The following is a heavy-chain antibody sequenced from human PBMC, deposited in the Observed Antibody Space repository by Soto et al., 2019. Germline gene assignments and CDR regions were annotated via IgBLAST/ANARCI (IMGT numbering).Heavy chain of an antibody. V-gene: IGHV1-8*01. CDR2: MNPNSGNT. J-gene: IGHJ5*02. D-gene: IGHD3-22*01. CDR3: ARVTYYYDSSGYYFLWFDP. Sequence: QVQLVQSGAEVKKPGASVKVSCKASGYTFTSYDINWVRQATGQGLEWMGWMNPNSGNTGYAQKFQGRVNMTRNTSISTAYMELSSLRSEDTAVYYCARVTYYYDSSGYYFLWFDPWGQGTLVTVSS. CDR1: GYTFTSYD.